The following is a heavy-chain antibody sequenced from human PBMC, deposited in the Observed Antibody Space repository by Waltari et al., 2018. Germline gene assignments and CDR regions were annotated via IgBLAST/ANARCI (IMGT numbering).Heavy chain of an antibody. V-gene: IGHV1-18*01. CDR1: GYTFISNG. Sequence: VKLVQSGGEVKKPGASVKVSCKASGYTFISNGISWVRQAPGQGLEWVGWGSGYDGKTKYAQKFQGRVSLTADTATNTAYMELTSLTADDTAVYYCAHSDYRSSWYTMDVWGQGTTVSVSS. CDR3: AHSDYRSSWYTMDV. CDR2: GSGYDGKT. J-gene: IGHJ6*02. D-gene: IGHD6-13*01.